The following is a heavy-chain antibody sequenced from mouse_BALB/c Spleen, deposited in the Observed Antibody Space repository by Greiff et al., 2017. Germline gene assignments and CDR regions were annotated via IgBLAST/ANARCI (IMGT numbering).Heavy chain of an antibody. D-gene: IGHD2-1*01. CDR2: ISDGGSYT. CDR3: ARDPPYGNYAMDY. V-gene: IGHV5-4*02. J-gene: IGHJ4*01. Sequence: DVMLVESGGGLVKPGGSLKLSCAASGFTFSDYYMYWVRQTPEKRLEWVATISDGGSYTYYPDSVKGRFTISRDNAKNNLYLQMSSLKSEDTAMYYCARDPPYGNYAMDYWGQGTSVTVSS. CDR1: GFTFSDYY.